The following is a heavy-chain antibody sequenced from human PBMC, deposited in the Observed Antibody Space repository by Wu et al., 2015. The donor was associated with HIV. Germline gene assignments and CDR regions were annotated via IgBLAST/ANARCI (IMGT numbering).Heavy chain of an antibody. Sequence: QVQLLQSGAEVKKPGSSVKVSCKASGGTFSTYAISWVRQAPGQGLEWMGRIIPLFGTTEYSQIFQGRLTISTDESTDTAYMRLTSLTSEDTAVYYCATVRSTGYRSVVRRPTHYF. CDR2: IIPLFGTT. D-gene: IGHD2-2*01. V-gene: IGHV1-69*05. J-gene: IGHJ4*01. CDR1: GGTFSTYA. CDR3: ATVRSTGYRSVVRRPTHYF.